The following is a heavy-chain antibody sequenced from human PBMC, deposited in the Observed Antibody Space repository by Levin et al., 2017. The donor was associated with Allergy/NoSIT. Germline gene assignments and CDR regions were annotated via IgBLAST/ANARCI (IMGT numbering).Heavy chain of an antibody. Sequence: GESLKISCKASGYTFTSYDINWVRQATGQGLEWMGWMNPNSGNTGYAQKFQGRVTMTRNTSISTAYMELSSLRSEDTAVYYCAREMATSYYYYGMDVWGQGTTVTVSS. CDR1: GYTFTSYD. D-gene: IGHD5-24*01. CDR3: AREMATSYYYYGMDV. CDR2: MNPNSGNT. V-gene: IGHV1-8*01. J-gene: IGHJ6*02.